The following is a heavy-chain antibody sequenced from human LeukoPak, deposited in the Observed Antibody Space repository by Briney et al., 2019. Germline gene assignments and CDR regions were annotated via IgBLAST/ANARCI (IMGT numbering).Heavy chain of an antibody. D-gene: IGHD3-3*01. CDR3: ARGPGSYDFWTDNWFDP. CDR1: GGSFSGYY. CDR2: INHSGST. J-gene: IGHJ5*02. V-gene: IGHV4-34*01. Sequence: SETLSLTCAVYGGSFSGYYWSWIRQPPGKGLEWIGEINHSGSTNYNPSLKSRVTISVDTSKNQFSLKLSSVTAADTAVYYCARGPGSYDFWTDNWFDPWGQGILVTVSS.